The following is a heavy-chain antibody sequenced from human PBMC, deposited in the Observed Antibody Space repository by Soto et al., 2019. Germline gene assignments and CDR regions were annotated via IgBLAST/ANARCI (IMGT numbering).Heavy chain of an antibody. J-gene: IGHJ3*02. CDR2: IIPIFGTA. CDR1: GGTFSSYA. D-gene: IGHD5-18*01. Sequence: AVKVSCKASGGTFSSYAISWVRQAPGQGLEWMGGIIPIFGTANYAQKFQGRVTITADKSTSTAYMELSSLRSEDTAVYYCARVQRGYSYGVDGQAFDIWGQGTMVTVSS. V-gene: IGHV1-69*06. CDR3: ARVQRGYSYGVDGQAFDI.